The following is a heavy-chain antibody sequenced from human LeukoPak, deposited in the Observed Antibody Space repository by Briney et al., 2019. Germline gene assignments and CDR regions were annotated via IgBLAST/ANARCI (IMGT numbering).Heavy chain of an antibody. D-gene: IGHD5/OR15-5a*01. CDR3: ATEQVSASAWGFDY. J-gene: IGHJ4*02. V-gene: IGHV4-4*07. CDR2: IHTSGTT. Sequence: SETLSLTCTVSGGSISSYLWSWIRQSAGRRLEWLGRIHTSGTTTYSPSLQSRLTMSVDTSKSQVSLRLTSVTAADTAVYYCATEQVSASAWGFDYWGQGSLVTVSS. CDR1: GGSISSYL.